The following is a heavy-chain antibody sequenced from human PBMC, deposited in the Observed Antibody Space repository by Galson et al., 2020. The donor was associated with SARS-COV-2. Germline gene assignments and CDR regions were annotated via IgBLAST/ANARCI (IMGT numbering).Heavy chain of an antibody. D-gene: IGHD3-16*01. CDR1: GDSISSDF. Sequence: ASETLSLTCTVSGDSISSDFWSWIRQPPGGGLEWLGYIYYSGRTTYNPSLESRVTISVDTSSNRFSLKLMSLTAADTAVYFCARVVYLGTIWTFETWGQGTLVTVSS. CDR2: IYYSGRT. V-gene: IGHV4-59*01. CDR3: ARVVYLGTIWTFET. J-gene: IGHJ5*02.